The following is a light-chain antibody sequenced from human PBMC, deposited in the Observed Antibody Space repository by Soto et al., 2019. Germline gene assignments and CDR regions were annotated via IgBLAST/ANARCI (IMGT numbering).Light chain of an antibody. CDR2: DVS. V-gene: IGLV2-14*01. Sequence: HSVLTQPASGSGSPGQSITISCTGTSSDVGSYNYVSWYQQDPGKAPKLIFYDVSNRPSGVSDRFSVSKSGNTASLTISNLQAEDEAAYYCSSYTNSGTYVFGTGTRSPS. CDR1: SSDVGSYNY. CDR3: SSYTNSGTYV. J-gene: IGLJ1*01.